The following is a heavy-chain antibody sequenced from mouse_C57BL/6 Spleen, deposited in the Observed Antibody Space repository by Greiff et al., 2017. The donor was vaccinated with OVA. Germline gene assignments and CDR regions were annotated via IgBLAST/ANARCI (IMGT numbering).Heavy chain of an antibody. V-gene: IGHV1-53*01. Sequence: QVQLQQPGTELVKPGASGYTFTSYWMHWVKQRPGQGLEWIGNINPSNGGTNYNEKFKSKATLTVDKSSSTAYMQLSSLTSEDSAVYYCARSGELGPHWYFDVWGTGTTVTVSS. D-gene: IGHD4-1*01. CDR2: INPSNGGT. CDR3: ARSGELGPHWYFDV. J-gene: IGHJ1*03. CDR1: GYTFTSYW.